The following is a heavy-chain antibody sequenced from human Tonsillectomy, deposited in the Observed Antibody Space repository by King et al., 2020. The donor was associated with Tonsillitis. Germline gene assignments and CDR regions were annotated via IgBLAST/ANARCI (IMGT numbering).Heavy chain of an antibody. CDR3: ARDNRGPRSSGWYPSIDY. J-gene: IGHJ4*02. CDR1: GYTFTSYA. V-gene: IGHV7-4-1*02. Sequence: EQLVQSGSELKKPGASVKVSCKASGYTFTSYAMNWVRQAPGQGLEWMGWINTNTGNPTYAQGFTGRFVFSLDTSVSTAYLQISSLKAEDTAVYYCARDNRGPRSSGWYPSIDYWGQGTLVTVSS. CDR2: INTNTGNP. D-gene: IGHD6-19*01.